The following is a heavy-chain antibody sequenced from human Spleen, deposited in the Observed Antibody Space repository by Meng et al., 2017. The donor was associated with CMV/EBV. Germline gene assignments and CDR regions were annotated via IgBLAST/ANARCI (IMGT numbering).Heavy chain of an antibody. Sequence: QVQLVESGGXVVKPGGSXRRSCAASGFTFSDYYMSWIRQAPGKGLEWVSYISSSSSYTNYADSVKGRFTISRDNAKNSLYLQMNSLRAEDTAVYYCARPTEDSYFDYWGQGTLVTVSS. CDR2: ISSSSSYT. CDR3: ARPTEDSYFDY. V-gene: IGHV3-11*05. CDR1: GFTFSDYY. D-gene: IGHD1-14*01. J-gene: IGHJ4*02.